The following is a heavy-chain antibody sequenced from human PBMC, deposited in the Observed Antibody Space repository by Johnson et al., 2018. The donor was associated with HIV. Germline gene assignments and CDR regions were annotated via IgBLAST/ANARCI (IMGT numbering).Heavy chain of an antibody. CDR3: ARGRSSARPSDLGSGAFDI. D-gene: IGHD2-2*01. Sequence: VQLVESGGGVVRPGGSLRLSCAASGFTFDDYGMSWVRQAPGKGLEWVSGITWNGGSTGYADSVKGRFTISRDNAKNSLYLQRNSLRAEDTAVYYCARGRSSARPSDLGSGAFDIWGQGTMVTVSS. CDR1: GFTFDDYG. CDR2: ITWNGGST. V-gene: IGHV3-20*04. J-gene: IGHJ3*02.